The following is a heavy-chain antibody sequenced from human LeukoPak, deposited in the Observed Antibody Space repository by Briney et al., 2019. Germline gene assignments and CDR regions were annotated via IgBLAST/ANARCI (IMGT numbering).Heavy chain of an antibody. D-gene: IGHD3-10*01. V-gene: IGHV3-7*01. CDR2: IKKDGSDK. Sequence: GGSLRLSCAASGFTFSNYWMSWVRHTPGKGLERVAHIKKDGSDKYYVASVKGRFTISRDNAKESLYLQMNSLRVEDTAVYYCARDADRGGDLDYWGQGTLVTVSS. CDR1: GFTFSNYW. J-gene: IGHJ4*02. CDR3: ARDADRGGDLDY.